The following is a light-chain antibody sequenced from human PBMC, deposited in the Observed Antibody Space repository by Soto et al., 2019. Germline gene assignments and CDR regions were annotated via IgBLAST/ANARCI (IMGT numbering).Light chain of an antibody. CDR3: QQYDSLPFT. Sequence: DIQMTQSPSSLSASVGDRVTITCQASQGIRNYLNWYQQKPGKAPKLLIYDASNLETGVPSRFSGSGSGTDFTFTISSLQPEDIATYYCQQYDSLPFTFGGGAKVEIK. J-gene: IGKJ4*01. CDR1: QGIRNY. CDR2: DAS. V-gene: IGKV1-33*01.